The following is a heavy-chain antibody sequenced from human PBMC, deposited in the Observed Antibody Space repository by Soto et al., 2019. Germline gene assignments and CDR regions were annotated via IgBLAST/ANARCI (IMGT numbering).Heavy chain of an antibody. CDR1: RGSINNSY. CDR3: VRVANAGPFDY. CDR2: IHYTGST. Sequence: PSETLSLTCTVSRGSINNSYWTWIRQPPGKRLEWIGYIHYTGSTNYNPSLRGRVTMSVDTSKNQFSLKLSSVTAADTAVYYCVRVANAGPFDYWGPGNMVTVSS. J-gene: IGHJ4*02. D-gene: IGHD2-21*01. V-gene: IGHV4-59*01.